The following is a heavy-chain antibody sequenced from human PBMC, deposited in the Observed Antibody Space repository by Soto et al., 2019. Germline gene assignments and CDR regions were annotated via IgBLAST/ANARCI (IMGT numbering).Heavy chain of an antibody. CDR3: AKEGLYCTSTSCYGSGYFQH. CDR1: GFTFSNYA. V-gene: IGHV3-23*01. Sequence: GGSLRLSCAASGFTFSNYAMSWVRLAPGKGLEWVSAISGSGGTTYYTDSVKGRFTISRDNSKNTLYLQLNSLRAEDTAVCYCAKEGLYCTSTSCYGSGYFQHWGQGTLVTVSS. D-gene: IGHD2-2*01. J-gene: IGHJ1*01. CDR2: ISGSGGTT.